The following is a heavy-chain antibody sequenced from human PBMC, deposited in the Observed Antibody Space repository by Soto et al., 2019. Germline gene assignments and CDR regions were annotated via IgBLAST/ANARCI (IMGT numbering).Heavy chain of an antibody. Sequence: SVKVSCKASGGTFSSYAISWVRQAPGQGLEWMGGIIPIFGTANYAQKFQGRVTITADESTSTAYMELSSLRSEDTAVYYCARDPSMVRGVSSYHYGMDVWGQGTTVTVSS. V-gene: IGHV1-69*13. CDR1: GGTFSSYA. CDR2: IIPIFGTA. J-gene: IGHJ6*02. D-gene: IGHD3-10*01. CDR3: ARDPSMVRGVSSYHYGMDV.